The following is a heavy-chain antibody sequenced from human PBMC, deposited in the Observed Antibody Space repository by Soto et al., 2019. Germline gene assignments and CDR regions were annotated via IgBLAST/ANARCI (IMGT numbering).Heavy chain of an antibody. CDR2: IVVGSGNT. Sequence: QMQLVQSGPEVKKPGTSVKVSCKASGFPFSKSDVQWVRQARGQRLEWIGGIVVGSGNTNYAQKFQGRVTSTRDMSTSTVYMELSGLRSEDTAVYYCAAPAYGDYWYFDLWGRGTLVTVSP. J-gene: IGHJ2*01. D-gene: IGHD4-17*01. CDR3: AAPAYGDYWYFDL. V-gene: IGHV1-58*01. CDR1: GFPFSKSD.